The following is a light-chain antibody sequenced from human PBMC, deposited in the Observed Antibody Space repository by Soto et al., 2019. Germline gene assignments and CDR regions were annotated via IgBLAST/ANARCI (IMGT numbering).Light chain of an antibody. V-gene: IGKV1-5*01. Sequence: DIQMNQSAFTVSASIGERVTITCRASQTISSWLAWYQQIPGKAPKLLIYDASNLESGVPSRFSGSGSGTEFTLTISSLQPEDFAVYYCPQYGSSPITFGQGTRLEIK. J-gene: IGKJ5*01. CDR2: DAS. CDR1: QTISSW. CDR3: PQYGSSPIT.